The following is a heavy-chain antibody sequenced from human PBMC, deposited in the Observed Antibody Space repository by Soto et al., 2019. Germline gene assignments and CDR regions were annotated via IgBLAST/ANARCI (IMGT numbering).Heavy chain of an antibody. CDR2: ISDSGGST. V-gene: IGHV3-23*01. J-gene: IGHJ3*02. D-gene: IGHD3-9*01. CDR3: SKDLDILTGYYIGNDFDI. Sequence: GGSLRLSCAASGFTFSSYAMSWVRQAPGKGLEWVSAISDSGGSTYYADSVKGRFTISRDNSKNTLYLQMNSLRAEDTVVYYCSKDLDILTGYYIGNDFDIWGQGTLVTVSS. CDR1: GFTFSSYA.